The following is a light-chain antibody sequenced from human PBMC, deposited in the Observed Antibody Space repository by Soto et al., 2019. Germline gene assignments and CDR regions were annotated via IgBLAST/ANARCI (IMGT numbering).Light chain of an antibody. CDR1: QRITTF. CDR2: DSS. CDR3: QQSRTTPHT. Sequence: DIQMTQSPSTLSASIGDKVTMTCRASQRITTFLDWYHQKPGKAPQVLVHDSSTLQSGVPSRLRGSRSGTEFTLTISSLQPEDFGTFYCQQSRTTPHTFGGGTKLEI. V-gene: IGKV1-39*01. J-gene: IGKJ4*01.